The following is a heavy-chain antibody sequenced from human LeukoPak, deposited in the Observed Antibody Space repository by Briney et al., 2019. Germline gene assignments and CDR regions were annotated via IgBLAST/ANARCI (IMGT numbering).Heavy chain of an antibody. V-gene: IGHV3-20*04. D-gene: IGHD2-15*01. CDR3: ARDGRRYCSGGSCYTYYYYGMDV. CDR2: INWNGGST. Sequence: AGGSLRLSCAASGFTFDDYGMSWVRQAPGKGLEWVSGINWNGGSTGYADSVKGRFTISRDNAKNSLYLQMNSLRAEDTALYYCARDGRRYCSGGSCYTYYYYGMDVWGQGTTVTVSS. CDR1: GFTFDDYG. J-gene: IGHJ6*02.